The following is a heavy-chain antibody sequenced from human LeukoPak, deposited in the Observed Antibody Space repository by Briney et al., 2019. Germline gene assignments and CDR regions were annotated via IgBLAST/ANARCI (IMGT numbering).Heavy chain of an antibody. Sequence: SETLSLTCTVSSGSFSSSSYFCGWIRQPPGMGLEWIATINYSGTTYYNPSPKSRVTTSVDTSRNQFSLNLNSVTAADTTVYYCARLRGGVQLWGDWGQGALVTVSS. V-gene: IGHV4-39*01. CDR1: SGSFSSSSYF. D-gene: IGHD1-1*01. CDR2: INYSGTT. CDR3: ARLRGGVQLWGD. J-gene: IGHJ4*01.